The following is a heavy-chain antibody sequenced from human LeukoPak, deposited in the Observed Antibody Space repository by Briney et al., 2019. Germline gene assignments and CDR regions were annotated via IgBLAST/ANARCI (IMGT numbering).Heavy chain of an antibody. J-gene: IGHJ4*02. CDR1: GFTFSSYA. Sequence: GGSLRLSCAASGFTFSSYAMSWFRQAPGKGLEWVASISGSGDSTYHADFVKGRFTISRDNSKNTLYLQMNSLRAEDTAVYYCAKDRYYYDSSGYPRLFDYWGQGTLITVSS. V-gene: IGHV3-23*01. CDR3: AKDRYYYDSSGYPRLFDY. CDR2: ISGSGDST. D-gene: IGHD3-22*01.